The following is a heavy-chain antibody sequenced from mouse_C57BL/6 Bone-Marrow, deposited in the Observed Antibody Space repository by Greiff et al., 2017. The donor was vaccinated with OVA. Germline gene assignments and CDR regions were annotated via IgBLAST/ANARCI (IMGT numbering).Heavy chain of an antibody. CDR1: GFTIKNTY. CDR2: IDPANGNT. V-gene: IGHV14-3*01. CDR3: APYDSYFDY. Sequence: VQLKQSVAELVRPGASVKLSCTASGFTIKNTYMHWVKQRPEQGLEWIGRIDPANGNTKYAPKFQGKATITADTSSNTAYLQLSSLTSDDTAIYYCAPYDSYFDYWGQGTTLTVSS. J-gene: IGHJ2*01. D-gene: IGHD2-4*01.